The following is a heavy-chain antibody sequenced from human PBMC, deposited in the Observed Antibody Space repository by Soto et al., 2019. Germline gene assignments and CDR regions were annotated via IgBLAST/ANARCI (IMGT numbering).Heavy chain of an antibody. V-gene: IGHV1-2*04. J-gene: IGHJ4*02. CDR3: ARVRGRYSYGLYYFDY. CDR1: GYTFTGYY. Sequence: GASVKVSCKASGYTFTGYYMHWVRHAPGQGLEWMGWINPNSGGTNYAQKFQGWVTMTRDTSISTAYMELSRLRSDDTAVYYCARVRGRYSYGLYYFDYWGQGTLVTVAS. D-gene: IGHD5-18*01. CDR2: INPNSGGT.